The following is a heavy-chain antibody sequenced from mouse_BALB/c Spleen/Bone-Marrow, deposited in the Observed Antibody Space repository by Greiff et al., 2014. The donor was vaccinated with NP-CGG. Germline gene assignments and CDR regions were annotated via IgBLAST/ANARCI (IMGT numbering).Heavy chain of an antibody. Sequence: QVQLKQSGPELVKPGALVKISCKASGYTFTSYDINWVKQRPGQGLEWIGWIYPEDGSTNYNEKFKGKATLTADKSSSTAYMQVSSLTSENSAVYFCAMTARGGFAYWGQGTLVTVSA. V-gene: IGHV1S56*01. CDR3: AMTARGGFAY. D-gene: IGHD3-2*01. CDR1: GYTFTSYD. CDR2: IYPEDGST. J-gene: IGHJ3*01.